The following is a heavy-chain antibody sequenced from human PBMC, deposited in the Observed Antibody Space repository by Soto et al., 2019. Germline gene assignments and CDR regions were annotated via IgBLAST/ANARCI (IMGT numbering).Heavy chain of an antibody. Sequence: PGGSLRLSCAASGFTVSNYYMSWVRQAPGRGLQWVSVIYTAGPTYYADSVKGRFTISRDNSKSTLYLQMNSLGTEDTALYYCAKGRSSSAYYSPFEYWGQGTQVTVS. CDR2: IYTAGPT. CDR1: GFTVSNYY. CDR3: AKGRSSSAYYSPFEY. J-gene: IGHJ4*02. D-gene: IGHD3-22*01. V-gene: IGHV3-53*05.